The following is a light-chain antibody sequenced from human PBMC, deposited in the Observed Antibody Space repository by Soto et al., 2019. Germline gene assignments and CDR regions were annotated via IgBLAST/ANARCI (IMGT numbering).Light chain of an antibody. J-gene: IGKJ1*01. CDR2: DAS. CDR1: QRITSW. Sequence: DIQMTQSPSTLSASVGDRVTITCRASQRITSWLAWYQQKPGTAPKLLIYDASTLESGVPSRFSGSGSGTEFTLTIRSLQPDDFATYYCQQYDSYSRTFGQGTKVDIK. V-gene: IGKV1-5*01. CDR3: QQYDSYSRT.